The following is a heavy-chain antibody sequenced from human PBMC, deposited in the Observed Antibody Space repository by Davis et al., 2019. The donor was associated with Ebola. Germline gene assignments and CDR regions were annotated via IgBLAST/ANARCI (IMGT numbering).Heavy chain of an antibody. Sequence: ASVKVSCKASGYPFSSYGLSWVRQAPGQGLEWLGWISGYNGDTKYAQKFQGRVTMTTDTSTSTAYMELRSLRCDDTAVYYCARDTRMATWFYYMDVWGKGTTVTVSS. CDR3: ARDTRMATWFYYMDV. CDR2: ISGYNGDT. CDR1: GYPFSSYG. J-gene: IGHJ6*03. D-gene: IGHD3-22*01. V-gene: IGHV1-18*01.